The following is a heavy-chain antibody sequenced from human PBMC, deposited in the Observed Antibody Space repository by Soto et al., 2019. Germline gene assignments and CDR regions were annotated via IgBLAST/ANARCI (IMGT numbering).Heavy chain of an antibody. J-gene: IGHJ5*02. D-gene: IGHD3-3*01. CDR2: IYYSGST. CDR3: ARVRIYYDFSSNWFDP. CDR1: GGSISSSSYY. V-gene: IGHV4-39*07. Sequence: SETLSLTCTVSGGSISSSSYYWGWIRQPPGKGLEWIGSIYYSGSTYYNPSLKSRVTISVDTSKNQFSLKLSSVTAADTAVYYCARVRIYYDFSSNWFDPWGQGTLVTVSS.